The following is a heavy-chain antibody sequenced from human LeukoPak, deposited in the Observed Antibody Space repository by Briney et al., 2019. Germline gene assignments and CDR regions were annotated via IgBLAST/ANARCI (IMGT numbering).Heavy chain of an antibody. CDR2: IYYSGST. V-gene: IGHV4-59*11. CDR1: GGSISSHY. J-gene: IGHJ6*03. D-gene: IGHD1-26*01. Sequence: SETLSLTCTVSGGSISSHYWSWIRQPPGKGLEWIGYIYYSGSTNYNPSLKSRVTISVDTSRNQFSPKLSSVTAADTAVYYCARVTNSGSYPYYYYYMDVWGKGTTVTVSS. CDR3: ARVTNSGSYPYYYYYMDV.